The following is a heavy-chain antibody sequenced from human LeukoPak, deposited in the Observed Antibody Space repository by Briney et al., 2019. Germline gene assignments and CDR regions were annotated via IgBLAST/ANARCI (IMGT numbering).Heavy chain of an antibody. Sequence: GGSLRLSCAASGFTFSTYWISWVRQAPGKGLEWVANIKEDGSEKDYADTVKGRFTISRDNTEKSLYLQMNTLRAEDTAVYYCARDGSGGFFDHWGQGTLVTVSS. J-gene: IGHJ4*02. V-gene: IGHV3-7*04. CDR1: GFTFSTYW. CDR3: ARDGSGGFFDH. D-gene: IGHD5-12*01. CDR2: IKEDGSEK.